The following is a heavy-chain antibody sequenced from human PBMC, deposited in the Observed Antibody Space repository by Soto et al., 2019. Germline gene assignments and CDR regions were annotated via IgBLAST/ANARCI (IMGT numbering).Heavy chain of an antibody. Sequence: QLQLQESGSGLVKPSQTLSLTCAVSGGSITRGGYSWSWIRQPPGKGLEWMGYIYHSGSTYYNPSVMGRVAITVDRSKNQFSLQLSCVTAADTAVYYCARAGGLGAVAVDYWGQGTLVTVSS. CDR1: GGSITRGGYS. J-gene: IGHJ4*02. CDR3: ARAGGLGAVAVDY. CDR2: IYHSGST. D-gene: IGHD6-19*01. V-gene: IGHV4-30-2*01.